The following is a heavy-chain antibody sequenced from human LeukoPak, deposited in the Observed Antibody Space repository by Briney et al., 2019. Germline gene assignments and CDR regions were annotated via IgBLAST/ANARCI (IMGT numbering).Heavy chain of an antibody. CDR3: ARPGVGSGRYGAFDI. V-gene: IGHV4-39*07. CDR2: IYYTGNT. J-gene: IGHJ3*02. D-gene: IGHD5-18*01. Sequence: PSETLSLTCTVSGGSISSSTYFWSWIRQPPGEGLEWIGSIYYTGNTYYNPSLKSRVTISVDTSKNQFSLKLSSVTAADTAVYYCARPGVGSGRYGAFDIWGQGTMVTVSS. CDR1: GGSISSSTYF.